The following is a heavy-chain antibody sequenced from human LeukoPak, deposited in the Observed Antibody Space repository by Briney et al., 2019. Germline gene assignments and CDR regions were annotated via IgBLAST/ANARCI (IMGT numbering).Heavy chain of an antibody. CDR2: IYYSGST. CDR3: ARPSGGYCTNGVCRQFDP. CDR1: GGSISSSSYY. Sequence: KPSETLSLTCTVPGGSISSSSYYWGWIRQPPGKGLEWIGSIYYSGSTNYNPSLKSRVTISVDTSKNQFSLKLSSVTAADTAVYYCARPSGGYCTNGVCRQFDPWGQGTLVTVSS. V-gene: IGHV4-39*01. D-gene: IGHD2-8*01. J-gene: IGHJ5*02.